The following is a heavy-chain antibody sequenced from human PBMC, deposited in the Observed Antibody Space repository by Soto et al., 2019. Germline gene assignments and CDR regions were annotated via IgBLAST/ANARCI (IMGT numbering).Heavy chain of an antibody. J-gene: IGHJ5*02. D-gene: IGHD1-26*01. V-gene: IGHV4-59*01. Sequence: QVQLQESGAGLVKPSETLSLTCTVSGGSISSYYWSWIRQPPGKGLEWIGYISYNGNTNYNPSLKSRVTISIDTSKYQFSLPLISVTAADTAVYYCARTESGTYSWFDPWGQGTLVTVSS. CDR1: GGSISSYY. CDR3: ARTESGTYSWFDP. CDR2: ISYNGNT.